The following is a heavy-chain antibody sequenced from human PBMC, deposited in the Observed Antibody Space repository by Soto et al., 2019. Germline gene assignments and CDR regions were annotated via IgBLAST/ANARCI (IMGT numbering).Heavy chain of an antibody. V-gene: IGHV3-23*01. CDR2: ISGSGGST. D-gene: IGHD6-19*01. CDR1: GFTFSSYA. Sequence: GGSLRLSCAASGFTFSSYAMSWVRQAPGKGLEWVSAISGSGGSTYYADSVKGRFTISRDNSKNTLYLQMNSLRAEDTAVYYCAKDLGVYSSGLSDYWGQGTLVTVSS. CDR3: AKDLGVYSSGLSDY. J-gene: IGHJ4*02.